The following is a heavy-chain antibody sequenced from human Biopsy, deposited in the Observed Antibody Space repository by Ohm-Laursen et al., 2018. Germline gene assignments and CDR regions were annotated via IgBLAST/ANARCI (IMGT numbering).Heavy chain of an antibody. CDR2: IYNTGST. V-gene: IGHV4-4*07. D-gene: IGHD3-22*01. Sequence: SDTLSLTCTVSGGFISTYYWNWIRQPAGKALEWIGRIYNTGSTNYNPSLQSRVTMSVDTSKNQFSLKMGSVTAADTAVYYCARDLPYYENSGYGAFDMWGQGTMVTVSS. CDR3: ARDLPYYENSGYGAFDM. J-gene: IGHJ3*02. CDR1: GGFISTYY.